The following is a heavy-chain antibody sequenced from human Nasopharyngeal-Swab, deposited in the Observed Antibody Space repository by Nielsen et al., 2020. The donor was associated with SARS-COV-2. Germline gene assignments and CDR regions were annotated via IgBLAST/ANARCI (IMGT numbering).Heavy chain of an antibody. D-gene: IGHD2-15*01. Sequence: WIRQPPGKGLEWIGYIYYSGSTYYNPSLKSRVTISVDTSKNQFSLKLSSVTAADTAVYYCARDRSFCSGGSCYGAFDIWGQGTMVTVSS. CDR3: ARDRSFCSGGSCYGAFDI. CDR2: IYYSGST. J-gene: IGHJ3*02. V-gene: IGHV4-31*02.